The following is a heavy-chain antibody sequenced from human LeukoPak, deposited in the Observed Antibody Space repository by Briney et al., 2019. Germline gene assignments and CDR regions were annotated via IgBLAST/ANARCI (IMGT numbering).Heavy chain of an antibody. V-gene: IGHV1-69*04. CDR3: ARAGYYDSRAEYFQH. CDR1: GGTFSSYA. J-gene: IGHJ1*01. D-gene: IGHD3-22*01. Sequence: SVKVSCKASGGTFSSYAISWVRQAPGQGLGWIGRIIPILGIANYAQKFQGRVTITADKSTSTAYMELSSLRSEDTAVYYCARAGYYDSRAEYFQHWGQGTLVTVSS. CDR2: IIPILGIA.